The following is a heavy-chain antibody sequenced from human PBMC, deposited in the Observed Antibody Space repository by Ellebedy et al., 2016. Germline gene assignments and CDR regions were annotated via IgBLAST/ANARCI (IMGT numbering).Heavy chain of an antibody. V-gene: IGHV4-34*01. D-gene: IGHD2-2*01. J-gene: IGHJ4*02. CDR2: IYPSGST. CDR1: GGSFGGDY. CDR3: ARYHCSSTSCYFDY. Sequence: SETLSLTCAVFGGSFGGDYYRWIRQSPGKGLAWTGEIYPSGSTNDRSALKSRVTISPDTSNIHISLKLTSVTAADTAVYYCARYHCSSTSCYFDYWGQGTLVTVSS.